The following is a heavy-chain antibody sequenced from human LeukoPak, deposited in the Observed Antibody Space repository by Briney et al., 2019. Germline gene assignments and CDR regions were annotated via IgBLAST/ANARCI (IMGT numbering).Heavy chain of an antibody. CDR1: GFTVSSNY. Sequence: GGSLRLSCAASGFTVSSNYMSWDRQAPGKGLEWVSVIYSGGSTYYADSVKGRFTISRDNSKNTLYLQMNSPRAEDTALYYCARDAEDGDYSFDYWGQGTLVTVSS. V-gene: IGHV3-53*01. D-gene: IGHD4-17*01. CDR3: ARDAEDGDYSFDY. J-gene: IGHJ4*02. CDR2: IYSGGST.